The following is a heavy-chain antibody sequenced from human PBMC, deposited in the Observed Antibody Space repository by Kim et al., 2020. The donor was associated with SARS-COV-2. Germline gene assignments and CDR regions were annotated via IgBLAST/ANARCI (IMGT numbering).Heavy chain of an antibody. CDR3: ARGPGLGYCSGGSCYGYFQH. J-gene: IGHJ1*01. D-gene: IGHD2-15*01. Sequence: SETLSLTCAVSGGSISSGGYSWSWIRQPPGKGLEWIGYIYHSGSTYYNPSLKSRVTISVDRSKNQFSLKLSYVTAADTAVYYCARGPGLGYCSGGSCYGYFQHWGQGTLVTVSS. CDR1: GGSISSGGYS. CDR2: IYHSGST. V-gene: IGHV4-30-2*01.